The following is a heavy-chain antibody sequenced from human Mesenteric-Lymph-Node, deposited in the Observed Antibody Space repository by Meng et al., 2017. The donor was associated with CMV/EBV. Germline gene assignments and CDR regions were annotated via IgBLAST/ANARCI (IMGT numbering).Heavy chain of an antibody. V-gene: IGHV4-61*08. CDR1: GVSVTSGAYH. D-gene: IGHD2/OR15-2a*01. CDR2: IYGTGIT. Sequence: QVQLQESGPGMVKPSETLSLTCIVSGVSVTSGAYHWSWSLQSPGKGLEWIGYIYGTGITIYNPSLKSRVTILLETSENQFSLKLNSVTTADTAVYYCAKSRSSTPGIVDDWGQGTLVTVSS. J-gene: IGHJ4*02. CDR3: AKSRSSTPGIVDD.